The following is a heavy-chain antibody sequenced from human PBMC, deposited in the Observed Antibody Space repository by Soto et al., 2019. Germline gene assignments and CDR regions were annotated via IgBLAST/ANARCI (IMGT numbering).Heavy chain of an antibody. CDR2: VSHTGST. J-gene: IGHJ5*02. Sequence: QVQLQESGPGKVKPSETLSLTCSVSGGSMNYYYWTWIRQSPGKGLEWIGSVSHTGSTTYSPSLKSRVVLSLDTSRNQFSLTLSSVPAADTAVYFCARYSPPKKAYDSNPGWFDPWGQGTLVAVTS. D-gene: IGHD3-22*01. CDR1: GGSMNYYY. CDR3: ARYSPPKKAYDSNPGWFDP. V-gene: IGHV4-59*03.